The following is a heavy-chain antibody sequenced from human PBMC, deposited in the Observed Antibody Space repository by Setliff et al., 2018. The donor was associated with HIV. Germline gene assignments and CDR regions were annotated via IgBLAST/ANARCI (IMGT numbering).Heavy chain of an antibody. CDR3: TSQGGYTSGLVSYYYYMDV. CDR2: IRSQDYGWST. Sequence: GGSLRLSCTASGFAFGDFPMSWVRQAPGRGLEWVGFIRSQDYGWSTEYAAYVKGRFAISRDDSKCIAYLQMNSLKTEDTGVYYCTSQGGYTSGLVSYYYYMDVWGKGTTVTVSS. CDR1: GFAFGDFP. V-gene: IGHV3-49*04. J-gene: IGHJ6*03. D-gene: IGHD6-19*01.